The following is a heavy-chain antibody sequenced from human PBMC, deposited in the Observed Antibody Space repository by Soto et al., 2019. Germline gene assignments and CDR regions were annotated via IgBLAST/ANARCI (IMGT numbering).Heavy chain of an antibody. J-gene: IGHJ4*02. CDR2: INHSGST. D-gene: IGHD5-18*01. CDR3: ARDVDTAMGGDY. Sequence: QVQLQQWGAGLLKPSETLSLTCAVYGGSFSGYYWSWIRQPPGKGLEWIGEINHSGSTNYNPSLKSGVTISVDTSKNQFSLKLSSVTAADTAVYYCARDVDTAMGGDYWGQGTLVTVSS. CDR1: GGSFSGYY. V-gene: IGHV4-34*01.